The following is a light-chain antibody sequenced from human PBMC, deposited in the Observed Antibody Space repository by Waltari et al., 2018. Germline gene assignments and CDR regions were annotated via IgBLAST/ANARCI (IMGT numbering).Light chain of an antibody. Sequence: QSALTQPASVSGSPGQSITISCTGTSSDVGNYKRVSWYQQHPGKAPNLMIYAVSKRPSGVSDSFSGSKSGDMASLTISGLQPEDEAEYFCSSYAGSSKGVFGGGTKVTVL. CDR2: AVS. V-gene: IGLV2-23*02. J-gene: IGLJ2*01. CDR1: SSDVGNYKR. CDR3: SSYAGSSKGV.